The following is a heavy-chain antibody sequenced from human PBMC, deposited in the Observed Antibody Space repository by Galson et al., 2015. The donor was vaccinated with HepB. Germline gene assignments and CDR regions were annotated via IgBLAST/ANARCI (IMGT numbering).Heavy chain of an antibody. J-gene: IGHJ4*02. CDR1: GFTFSSYW. D-gene: IGHD3-22*01. Sequence: SLRLSCAASGFTFSSYWMSWVRQAPGKGLEWVANIKQDGSEKYYVDSVKGRFTISRDNAKNSLYLQMNSLRAEDTAVYYCASDITMIVGWEAFDYWGQGTLVTVSS. V-gene: IGHV3-7*03. CDR3: ASDITMIVGWEAFDY. CDR2: IKQDGSEK.